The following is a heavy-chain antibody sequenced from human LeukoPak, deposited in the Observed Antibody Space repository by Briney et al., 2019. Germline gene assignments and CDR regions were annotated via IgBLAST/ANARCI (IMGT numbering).Heavy chain of an antibody. J-gene: IGHJ4*02. D-gene: IGHD6-13*01. CDR3: ARGFSSWYLSPYYLEY. Sequence: ASVKVSCKASGYTFTGYYMHWVRQVPGQALEWMGCINPNSGGTNYAQKFQGRVTMTRDTSITTAYMELSRLRSDDTAVYYCARGFSSWYLSPYYLEYCGQGTPVTVSS. CDR2: INPNSGGT. CDR1: GYTFTGYY. V-gene: IGHV1-2*02.